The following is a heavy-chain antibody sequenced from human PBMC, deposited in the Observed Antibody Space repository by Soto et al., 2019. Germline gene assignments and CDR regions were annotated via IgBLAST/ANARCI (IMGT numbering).Heavy chain of an antibody. Sequence: PSETLSLTCTVSGGSISSYYWSWIRQPPGKGLEWIGYIYYSGSTYYNPSLKSRVTISVDTSKNQFSLKLSSVTAADTAVYYCARGELRFWFDPWGQGTLVNVSS. CDR1: GGSISSYY. CDR2: IYYSGST. D-gene: IGHD1-26*01. V-gene: IGHV4-59*12. CDR3: ARGELRFWFDP. J-gene: IGHJ5*02.